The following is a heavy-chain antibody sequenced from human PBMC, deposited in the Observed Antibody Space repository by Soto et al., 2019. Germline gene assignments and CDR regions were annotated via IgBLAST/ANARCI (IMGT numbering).Heavy chain of an antibody. CDR3: ARCTWWVVTAMLDY. D-gene: IGHD2-21*02. CDR2: ISYDGSNK. CDR1: GFTFSSYA. V-gene: IGHV3-30-3*01. J-gene: IGHJ4*02. Sequence: QVQLVESGGGVVQPGRSLRLSCAASGFTFSSYAMHWVRQAPGKGLEWVAVISYDGSNKYYADSVKGRFTISRDNSKKTLYQQMNSLRAEDTAVYYCARCTWWVVTAMLDYWGQGSLVTVSS.